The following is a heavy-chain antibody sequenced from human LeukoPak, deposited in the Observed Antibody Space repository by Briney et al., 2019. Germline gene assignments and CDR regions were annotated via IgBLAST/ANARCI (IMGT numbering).Heavy chain of an antibody. CDR2: ISAYNGNT. CDR1: GYTFTSYG. V-gene: IGHV1-18*01. Sequence: ASVKVSCKASGYTFTSYGISWVRQAPGQGLEWMGWISAYNGNTNYAQKLQGRVTMTTDTSTSTAYMELRSLRSDDTAVYYCARDPPGYSGSYWNAFDIWGQGTMVTVSS. D-gene: IGHD1-26*01. J-gene: IGHJ3*02. CDR3: ARDPPGYSGSYWNAFDI.